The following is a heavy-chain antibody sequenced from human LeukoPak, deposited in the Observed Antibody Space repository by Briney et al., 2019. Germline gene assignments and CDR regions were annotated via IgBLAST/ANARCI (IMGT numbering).Heavy chain of an antibody. CDR3: ARAEYDYVWGSYRAPNWFDP. J-gene: IGHJ5*02. V-gene: IGHV3-21*01. CDR1: GFTFSSYS. Sequence: GGSLRLSCAASGFTFSSYSMNWVRQAPGKGLEWVSSISSSSSYIYYADSVKGRFTISRDNAKNSLYLQMNRLRAEDTAVYYCARAEYDYVWGSYRAPNWFDPWGQGTLVTVSS. CDR2: ISSSSSYI. D-gene: IGHD3-16*02.